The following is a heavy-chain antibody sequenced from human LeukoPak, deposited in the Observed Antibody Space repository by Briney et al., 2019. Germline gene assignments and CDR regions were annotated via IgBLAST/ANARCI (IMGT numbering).Heavy chain of an antibody. Sequence: GGSLRLSCTASGFTFGDHAMSWVRQAPGKGLEWVGFIRSKAYGGTTEYAASVKGRFTIPRDDSKSIAYLQMNSLKTEDTAVYFCTRAYDSSGYFGDYWGQGTLVTVSS. J-gene: IGHJ4*02. V-gene: IGHV3-49*04. CDR3: TRAYDSSGYFGDY. CDR1: GFTFGDHA. CDR2: IRSKAYGGTT. D-gene: IGHD3-22*01.